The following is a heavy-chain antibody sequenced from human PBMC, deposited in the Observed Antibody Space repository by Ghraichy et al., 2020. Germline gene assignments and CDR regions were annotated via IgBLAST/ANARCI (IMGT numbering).Heavy chain of an antibody. CDR2: IYYSGST. Sequence: LSLTCTVSGGSISSYYWSWIRQPPGKGLEWIGYIYYSGSTNYNPSLKSRVTISVDTSKNQFSLKLSSVTAADTAVYYCARAGYSSSWIDYWGQGTLVTVSS. D-gene: IGHD6-13*01. J-gene: IGHJ4*02. V-gene: IGHV4-59*01. CDR1: GGSISSYY. CDR3: ARAGYSSSWIDY.